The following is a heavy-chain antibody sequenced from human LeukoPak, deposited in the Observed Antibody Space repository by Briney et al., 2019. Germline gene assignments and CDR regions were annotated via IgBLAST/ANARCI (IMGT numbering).Heavy chain of an antibody. Sequence: SETLSLTCAVYGGSFSGCYWSWIRQPPGKGLCGIREINRGVSTNYNQSVKSRVTISVDTSNNQFSLKLSPVTAADTALYYCARPGHGYCSSTSCSNWFDPWGQGPLVTVSS. J-gene: IGHJ5*02. D-gene: IGHD2-2*03. CDR2: INRGVST. CDR3: ARPGHGYCSSTSCSNWFDP. V-gene: IGHV4-34*01. CDR1: GGSFSGCY.